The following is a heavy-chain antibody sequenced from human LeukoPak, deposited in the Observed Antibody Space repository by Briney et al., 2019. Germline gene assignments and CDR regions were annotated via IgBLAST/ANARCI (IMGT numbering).Heavy chain of an antibody. Sequence: ASVKVSCKASGYTFTSYGISWVRQAPGQGLEWMGWISAYNGNTNYAQKLQGRVTMTTDTSTSTAYMELRSLRSDDTAVYYCARPGISSSWYGPYNWFDPWGQGTLVTVSS. J-gene: IGHJ5*02. CDR2: ISAYNGNT. CDR1: GYTFTSYG. D-gene: IGHD6-13*01. V-gene: IGHV1-18*01. CDR3: ARPGISSSWYGPYNWFDP.